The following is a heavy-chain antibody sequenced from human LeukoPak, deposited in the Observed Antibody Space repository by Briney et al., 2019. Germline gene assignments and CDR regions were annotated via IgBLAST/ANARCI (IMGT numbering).Heavy chain of an antibody. CDR3: AKDVRPIFGVVIMGSDY. Sequence: GGSLRLSCAASGFTFSSYSMNWVRQAPGKGLEWVSSISSSSSYIYYADSVKGRFTISRDNAKNSLYLQMNSLRAEDTAVYYCAKDVRPIFGVVIMGSDYWGQGTLVTVSS. V-gene: IGHV3-21*04. J-gene: IGHJ4*02. CDR2: ISSSSSYI. CDR1: GFTFSSYS. D-gene: IGHD3-3*01.